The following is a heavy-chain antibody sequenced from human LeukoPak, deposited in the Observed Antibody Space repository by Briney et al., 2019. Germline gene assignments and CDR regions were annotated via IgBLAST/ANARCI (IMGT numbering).Heavy chain of an antibody. CDR3: SRHLYSSAWYEEN. D-gene: IGHD6-19*01. CDR2: IRSKADSHAT. V-gene: IGHV3-73*01. J-gene: IGHJ4*02. Sequence: GGSLRLSCAASGFTSSGSAVHWVRQASGKGLEWVGHIRSKADSHATAYAASVQGRFTISRDDSNNTAYLHMNSLKIEDAAVYFCSRHLYSSAWYEENWGQGTLVTVSS. CDR1: GFTSSGSA.